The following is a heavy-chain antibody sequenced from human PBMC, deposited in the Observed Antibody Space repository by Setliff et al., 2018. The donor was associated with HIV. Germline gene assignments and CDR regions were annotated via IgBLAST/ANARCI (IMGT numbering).Heavy chain of an antibody. V-gene: IGHV3-30*02. CDR1: GFKFHNYG. Sequence: GGSLRLSCAASGFKFHNYGMNWVRLAPGKGLEWVALIWYDERNKYYGDSVKGRFTVSRDNTKNTLYLHMNGLGPEDTAVYYCAKDVEFFPVPDSSGYIDYWGQGTLVTVSS. D-gene: IGHD3-22*01. J-gene: IGHJ4*02. CDR3: AKDVEFFPVPDSSGYIDY. CDR2: IWYDERNK.